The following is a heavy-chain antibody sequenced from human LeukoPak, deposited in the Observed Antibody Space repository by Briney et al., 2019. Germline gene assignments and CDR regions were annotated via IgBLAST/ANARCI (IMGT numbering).Heavy chain of an antibody. CDR1: GYTFTSYG. CDR3: ARDPHEFSSGWSHFEY. J-gene: IGHJ4*02. CDR2: INTYNGNT. D-gene: IGHD6-19*01. Sequence: ASVKVSCKASGYTFTSYGISWVRQAPGQGLEWMGCINTYNGNTNYAQKLQGRVTMTTDTSTSTADMELRSLRSDDTAVYYCARDPHEFSSGWSHFEYWGQGTLVTVSS. V-gene: IGHV1-18*01.